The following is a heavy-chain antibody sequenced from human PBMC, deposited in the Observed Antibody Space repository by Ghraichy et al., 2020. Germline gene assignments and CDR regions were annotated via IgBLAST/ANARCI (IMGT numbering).Heavy chain of an antibody. CDR1: GGSVSRGSYF. Sequence: SETLSLTCAVSGGSVSRGSYFWSWIRQPPGKGLEWIGCISYNGSTNYNPSLKSRVTISVDTSKNQFSLKLSSVTAADTAVYYCARGVTSYYGMDVWGQGTTVTVSS. CDR3: ARGVTSYYGMDV. J-gene: IGHJ6*02. V-gene: IGHV4-61*01. D-gene: IGHD3-3*01. CDR2: ISYNGST.